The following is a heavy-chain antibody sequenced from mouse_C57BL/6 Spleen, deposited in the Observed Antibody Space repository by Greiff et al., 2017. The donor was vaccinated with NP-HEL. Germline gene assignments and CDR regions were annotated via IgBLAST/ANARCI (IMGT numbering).Heavy chain of an antibody. CDR1: GYTFTSYG. V-gene: IGHV1-81*01. Sequence: VKLMESGAELARPGASVKLSCKASGYTFTSYGISWVKQRTGQGLEWIGEIYPRSGNTYYNEKFKGKATLTADKSSSTAYMELRSLTSEDSAVYFCAKITTVVVPDYWGQGTTLTVSS. CDR3: AKITTVVVPDY. CDR2: IYPRSGNT. J-gene: IGHJ2*01. D-gene: IGHD1-1*01.